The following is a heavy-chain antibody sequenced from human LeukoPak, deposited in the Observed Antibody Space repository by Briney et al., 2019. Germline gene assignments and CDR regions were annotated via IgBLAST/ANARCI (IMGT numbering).Heavy chain of an antibody. Sequence: KPSETLSLTCTVSGGSISSSNWWSWVRQPPGKGLEWIGEIYHSGSTNYNPSLKSRVTISVDKSKNQFSLKLSSVTAADTAVYYCARDRGYDYVWGSYRPPPHWGQGTLVTVSS. J-gene: IGHJ4*02. CDR2: IYHSGST. CDR3: ARDRGYDYVWGSYRPPPH. V-gene: IGHV4-4*02. CDR1: GGSISSSNW. D-gene: IGHD3-16*02.